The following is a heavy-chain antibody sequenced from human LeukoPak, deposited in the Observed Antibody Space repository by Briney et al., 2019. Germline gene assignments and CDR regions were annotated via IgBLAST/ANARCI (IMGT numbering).Heavy chain of an antibody. D-gene: IGHD2-15*01. Sequence: GGSLRLSCAASGFTFSTYSMNWVRQAPGKGLEWVSSISYSNTYIYYADSVKGRFTISRDNAKNSLYLQMNSLRAEDTAVYYCGSSQYYYYYMDVWGKGTTVTVSS. CDR1: GFTFSTYS. CDR3: GSSQYYYYYMDV. J-gene: IGHJ6*03. V-gene: IGHV3-21*01. CDR2: ISYSNTYI.